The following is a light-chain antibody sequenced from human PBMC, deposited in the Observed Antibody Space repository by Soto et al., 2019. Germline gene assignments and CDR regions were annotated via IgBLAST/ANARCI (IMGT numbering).Light chain of an antibody. Sequence: EIVMTQSPATLSVSPGERVTLSCRASQSVSSNLAWYQQKPGQAPRLLIYGASTRATGIPARFSGSGSGTEFTLTISSLQSEDFAVYYCQQYNKWPPMYTFGQGTKLEIK. CDR1: QSVSSN. CDR3: QQYNKWPPMYT. J-gene: IGKJ2*01. CDR2: GAS. V-gene: IGKV3-15*01.